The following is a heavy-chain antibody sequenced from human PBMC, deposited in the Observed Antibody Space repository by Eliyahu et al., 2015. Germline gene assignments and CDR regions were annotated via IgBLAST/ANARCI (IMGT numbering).Heavy chain of an antibody. V-gene: IGHV1-18*04. D-gene: IGHD3-10*01. CDR2: ISAYNGNT. J-gene: IGHJ4*02. CDR1: GYTFTSYG. Sequence: QVQLVQSGAEVKKPGASVKVSCKASGYTFTSYGXSXVRQAPGQGLEWMGWISAYNGNTNYAQKLQGRVTMTTDTSTSTAYMELRCLRSDDTAVYYCARVPPFTMVRGGLLYYFDYWGQGTLVTVSS. CDR3: ARVPPFTMVRGGLLYYFDY.